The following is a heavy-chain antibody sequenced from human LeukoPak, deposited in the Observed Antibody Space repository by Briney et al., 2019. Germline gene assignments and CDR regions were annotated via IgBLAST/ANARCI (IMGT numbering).Heavy chain of an antibody. D-gene: IGHD6-25*01. J-gene: IGHJ5*02. CDR3: AKSPLSGWFDP. CDR2: ISGSGGST. V-gene: IGHV3-23*01. Sequence: GGSLGLSCAASGFTFSSYAMSWVRQAPGKGREGVSAISGSGGSTYYADSVKGRFTISRDNSKNTLYLQMNSLRAEDTAVYYCAKSPLSGWFDPWGQGTLVTVSS. CDR1: GFTFSSYA.